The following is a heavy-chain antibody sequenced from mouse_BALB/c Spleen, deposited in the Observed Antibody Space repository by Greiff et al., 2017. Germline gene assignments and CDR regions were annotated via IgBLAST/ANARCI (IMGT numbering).Heavy chain of an antibody. CDR3: TSSTMITTTVRYAMDY. CDR2: IDPENGDT. V-gene: IGHV14-4*02. J-gene: IGHJ4*01. CDR1: GFNIKDYY. D-gene: IGHD2-4*01. Sequence: EVQGVESGAELVRSGASVKLSCTASGFNIKDYYMHWVKQRPEQGLEWIGWIDPENGDTEYAPKFQGKATMTADTSSNTAYLQLSSLTSEDTAVYYCTSSTMITTTVRYAMDYWGQGTSVTVSS.